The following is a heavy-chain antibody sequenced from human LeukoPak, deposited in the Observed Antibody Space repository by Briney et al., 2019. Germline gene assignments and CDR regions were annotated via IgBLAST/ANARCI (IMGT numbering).Heavy chain of an antibody. CDR1: GYSLTSYW. V-gene: IGHV5-51*01. Sequence: GESLKISCKCSGYSLTSYWIGWVRQMPGKGLEWMGIIYPGDSDTRYSASFQGQVTISADKSISTAYLQWSSLKASDTAMYYCARLRPTTVTNWFDPWGQGTLVTVSS. J-gene: IGHJ5*02. CDR3: ARLRPTTVTNWFDP. D-gene: IGHD4-11*01. CDR2: IYPGDSDT.